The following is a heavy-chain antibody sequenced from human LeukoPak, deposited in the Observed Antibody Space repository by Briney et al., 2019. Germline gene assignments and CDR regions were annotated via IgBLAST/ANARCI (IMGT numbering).Heavy chain of an antibody. J-gene: IGHJ4*02. Sequence: ASVKVSCKASGGTFSSYAISWVRQAPGQGLEWMGRIIPILGIANYAQKFQGRVTITADKSTSTAYMELSSLRSGDTAVYYCARASGYDLSLFDYWGQGTLVTVSS. V-gene: IGHV1-69*04. CDR3: ARASGYDLSLFDY. CDR2: IIPILGIA. D-gene: IGHD5-12*01. CDR1: GGTFSSYA.